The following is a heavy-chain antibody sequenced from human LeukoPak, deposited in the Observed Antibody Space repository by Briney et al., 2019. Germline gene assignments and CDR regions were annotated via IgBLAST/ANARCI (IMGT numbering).Heavy chain of an antibody. D-gene: IGHD3-3*01. CDR1: GGSISRYY. V-gene: IGHV4-4*09. CDR3: ARGQTYYDFWSGYYKGEYYFDY. J-gene: IGHJ4*02. Sequence: WETLSLTCTVSGGSISRYYWSWIRQPPGKGLEWSGDIYTSGSTNYNPSLKSRVTISVDTSKNQFSLKLSSVTAADTAVYYCARGQTYYDFWSGYYKGEYYFDYWGQGTLVTVSS. CDR2: IYTSGST.